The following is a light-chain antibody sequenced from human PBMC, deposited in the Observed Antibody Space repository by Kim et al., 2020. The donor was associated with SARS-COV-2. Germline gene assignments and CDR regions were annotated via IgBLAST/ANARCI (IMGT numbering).Light chain of an antibody. CDR1: YSNIGSNS. V-gene: IGLV1-44*01. CDR3: ATWDDSLNGPV. J-gene: IGLJ3*02. CDR2: GNH. Sequence: GQRVTISCSGSYSNIGSNSLNWYQQVPGTAPKLLISGNHQRPSGVPDRFSASKSGTSASLAISGLQSEDEADYYCATWDDSLNGPVFGGGTQLTVL.